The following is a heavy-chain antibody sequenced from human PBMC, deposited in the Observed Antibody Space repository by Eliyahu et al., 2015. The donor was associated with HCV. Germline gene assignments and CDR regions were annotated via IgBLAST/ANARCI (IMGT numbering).Heavy chain of an antibody. J-gene: IGHJ4*02. CDR1: GFTFSSYW. V-gene: IGHV3-74*01. CDR3: ATSRSFDY. Sequence: EVQLVESGGGLVQPGGSLRLSCAXSGFTFSSYWMHWVRQVPRKWLVWVSHINSDGSSTNYADSVKGRFTISRDNAKNTLYLQMNSLRAEDTAVYYCATSRSFDYWDQGTLVTVSS. CDR2: INSDGSST.